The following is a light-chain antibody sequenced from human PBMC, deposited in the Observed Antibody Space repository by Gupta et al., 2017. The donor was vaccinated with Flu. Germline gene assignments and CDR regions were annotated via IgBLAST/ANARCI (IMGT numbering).Light chain of an antibody. CDR1: QRISDW. Sequence: IQMTQSPSTLSASVGDRVTITCRASQRISDWLAWYQQKTGKAPKLLIYEASTLQSGVSSRFSGSGSGTEFTLTISSLQPDDFATYYCQQYDSYSHTFGQGTKLEIK. CDR3: QQYDSYSHT. J-gene: IGKJ2*01. CDR2: EAS. V-gene: IGKV1-5*03.